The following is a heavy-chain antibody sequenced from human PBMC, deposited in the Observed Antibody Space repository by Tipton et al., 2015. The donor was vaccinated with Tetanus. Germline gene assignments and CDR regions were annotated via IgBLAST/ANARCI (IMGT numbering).Heavy chain of an antibody. V-gene: IGHV4-59*01. CDR3: ARDHRLSASYAGWFDP. J-gene: IGHJ5*02. CDR1: GDAITSYY. D-gene: IGHD1-26*01. CDR2: SRDTS. Sequence: TLSLTCSVSGDAITSYYWSWIRQTPGKGLEWIGWSRDTSKYNPSLASRVSIPVDKSRNLFFLRLNSVTAADTAIYYCARDHRLSASYAGWFDPWGQGTLVTVSS.